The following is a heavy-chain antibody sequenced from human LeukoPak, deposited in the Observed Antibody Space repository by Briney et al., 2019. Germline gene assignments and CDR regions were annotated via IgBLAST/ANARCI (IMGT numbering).Heavy chain of an antibody. V-gene: IGHV3-23*01. Sequence: PGGSLRLSCAASGFTFSSCTMSWVRQAPGKGLEWISVISATGFTTYHTDSVKGRFTISRDNSKSMLYLQMNSLRAEDTAVYYCAKDPAPYYYDSSGYLADWGQGTLVTVSS. CDR2: ISATGFTT. J-gene: IGHJ4*02. D-gene: IGHD3-22*01. CDR1: GFTFSSCT. CDR3: AKDPAPYYYDSSGYLAD.